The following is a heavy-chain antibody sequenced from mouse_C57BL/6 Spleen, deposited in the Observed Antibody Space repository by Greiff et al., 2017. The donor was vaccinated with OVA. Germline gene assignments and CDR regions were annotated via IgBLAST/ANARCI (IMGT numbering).Heavy chain of an antibody. J-gene: IGHJ2*01. CDR3: ERTGVTAYYFDY. D-gene: IGHD2-2*01. CDR1: GYTFTSYW. Sequence: QVQLQQPGAELVKPGASVKMSCKASGYTFTSYWITWVKQRPGQGLEWIGDIYPGSGSTNYNEKFKSKATLTVDTSSSTAYMQLSSLTTEDSAVYYVERTGVTAYYFDYWGQGTTLTVSS. CDR2: IYPGSGST. V-gene: IGHV1-55*01.